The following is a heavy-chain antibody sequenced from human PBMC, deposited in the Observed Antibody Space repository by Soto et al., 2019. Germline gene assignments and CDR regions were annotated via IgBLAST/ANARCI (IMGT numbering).Heavy chain of an antibody. J-gene: IGHJ5*02. V-gene: IGHV4-61*01. CDR3: ARIPVDTAMINWFDP. Sequence: SETLSLTCTVSCGSVSSGHYYWSWIREPPGKGLEWIGYIYYSGSTNYNPSLKSRVTISVDTSKNQFSLKLSPVTAADTAVYDCARIPVDTAMINWFDPWGQGSLVTVSS. CDR2: IYYSGST. CDR1: CGSVSSGHYY. D-gene: IGHD5-18*01.